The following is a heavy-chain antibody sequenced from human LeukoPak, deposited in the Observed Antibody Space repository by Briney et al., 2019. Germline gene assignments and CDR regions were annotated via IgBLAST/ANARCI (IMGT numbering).Heavy chain of an antibody. J-gene: IGHJ4*02. CDR3: ARDGGKGGNSDY. Sequence: GGSLRLSCAASGXSFSSYSMNWVRQAPGKGQQWVSYISSSTSIIYYVGSVKGRFTISRDNAKNSLYLQMNSLRDEDTAVYYCARDGGKGGNSDYWGQGTLVTVSS. V-gene: IGHV3-48*02. CDR2: ISSSTSII. CDR1: GXSFSSYS. D-gene: IGHD2-15*01.